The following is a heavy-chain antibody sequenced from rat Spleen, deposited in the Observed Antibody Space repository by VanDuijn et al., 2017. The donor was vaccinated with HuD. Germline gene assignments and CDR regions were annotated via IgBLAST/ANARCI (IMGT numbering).Heavy chain of an antibody. D-gene: IGHD4-3*01. CDR3: ARGYNSGYYWYFDF. V-gene: IGHV3-1*01. J-gene: IGHJ1*01. CDR2: INYSGDT. CDR1: GFSITTHY. Sequence: RLQESGPGLLKPSQSLSLTCSVTGFSITTHYWGWIRKFPGNKMEWMGYINYSGDTNYNPSLKSRISITRDTSKNHFFLQLNSVTTEDTATYYCARGYNSGYYWYFDFWGPGTMVTVSS.